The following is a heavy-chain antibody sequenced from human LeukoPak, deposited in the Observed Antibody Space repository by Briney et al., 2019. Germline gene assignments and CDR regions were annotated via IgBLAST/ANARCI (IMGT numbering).Heavy chain of an antibody. CDR2: FSTYNT. CDR3: ARGSNGWSLDY. V-gene: IGHV1-18*01. Sequence: ASVKVSCKASGGTFSSYAISWVRQAPGQGLEWMGWFSTYNTNHIQKLQGRFTMTTDTSTSTAHMELRSLRSDDTAVYYCARGSNGWSLDYWGQGTLVTVSS. J-gene: IGHJ4*02. CDR1: GGTFSSYA. D-gene: IGHD6-19*01.